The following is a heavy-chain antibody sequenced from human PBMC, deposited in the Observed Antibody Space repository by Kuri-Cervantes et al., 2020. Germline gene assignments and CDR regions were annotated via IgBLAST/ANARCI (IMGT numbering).Heavy chain of an antibody. CDR3: ARAHGDRLPPGY. D-gene: IGHD2-21*02. CDR2: IKQDGSEK. CDR1: GFTSSSYW. Sequence: GESLKISCAASGFTSSSYWMSWVRQAPGKGLEWVANIKQDGSEKYYVDSVKGRFTISRDNSKNTLYLQMNSLRAEDTAVYYCARAHGDRLPPGYWGQGTLVTVSS. V-gene: IGHV3-7*04. J-gene: IGHJ4*02.